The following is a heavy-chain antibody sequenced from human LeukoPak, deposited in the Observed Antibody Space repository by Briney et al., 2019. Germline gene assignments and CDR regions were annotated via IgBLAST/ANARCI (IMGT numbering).Heavy chain of an antibody. J-gene: IGHJ4*02. CDR1: GGSISSGSYY. D-gene: IGHD2-8*01. Sequence: SETLSLTCTVSGGSISSGSYYWSWIRQPAGKGLEWIGRIYASGSTNYNPSLKSRVTISVDTSKNQFSLKLSSVTAADTAVYYCAREVYDYYFDYWGRGTLVTVSS. CDR2: IYASGST. V-gene: IGHV4-61*02. CDR3: AREVYDYYFDY.